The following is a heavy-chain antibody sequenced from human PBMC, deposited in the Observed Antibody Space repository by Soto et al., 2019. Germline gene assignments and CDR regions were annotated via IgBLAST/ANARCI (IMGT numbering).Heavy chain of an antibody. CDR3: AKDYKAWELLQYFDY. Sequence: GGSLRLSCAASGFTFSSYGMHWVRQAPGKGLEWVAVISHDGSNKYYADSVKGRFTISRDNSKNTLYLQMNSLRAEDTAVYYCAKDYKAWELLQYFDYWGQGTLVTVSS. CDR2: ISHDGSNK. CDR1: GFTFSSYG. J-gene: IGHJ4*02. D-gene: IGHD1-26*01. V-gene: IGHV3-30*18.